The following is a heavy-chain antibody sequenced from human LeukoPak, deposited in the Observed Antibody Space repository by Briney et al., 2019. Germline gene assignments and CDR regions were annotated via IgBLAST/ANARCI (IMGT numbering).Heavy chain of an antibody. J-gene: IGHJ3*02. D-gene: IGHD6-19*01. CDR2: IYHSGST. CDR3: ARAQSVAKYSSLGGDAFDI. V-gene: IGHV4-30-2*01. CDR1: GGSISSGGYY. Sequence: SETLSLTCTVSGGSISSGGYYWSWIRQPPGKGLEWIGYIYHSGSTYYNPSLKSRVTISVDRSKNQFSLKLSSVTAADTAVYYCARAQSVAKYSSLGGDAFDIWGQGTMVTVSS.